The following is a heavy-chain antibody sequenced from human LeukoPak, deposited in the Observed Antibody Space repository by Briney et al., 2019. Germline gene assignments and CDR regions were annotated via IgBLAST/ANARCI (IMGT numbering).Heavy chain of an antibody. Sequence: PSETLSLTCTVAGGSISSHFWSWIRQPPGKGLEWIGHISSSGSANYNSSLQSRVTISLDTSKNQFSLNLNSMTAADTAVYYCARFSSGCSGASCYLSSWGQGTLVTVSS. CDR3: ARFSSGCSGASCYLSS. V-gene: IGHV4-59*11. D-gene: IGHD2-15*01. J-gene: IGHJ5*02. CDR2: ISSSGSA. CDR1: GGSISSHF.